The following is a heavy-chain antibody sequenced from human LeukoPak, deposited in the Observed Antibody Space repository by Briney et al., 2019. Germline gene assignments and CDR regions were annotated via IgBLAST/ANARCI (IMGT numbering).Heavy chain of an antibody. CDR1: GFSFSSQN. D-gene: IGHD6-13*01. CDR3: ARGYSSSWLHS. CDR2: IDGNGGTT. V-gene: IGHV3-48*04. J-gene: IGHJ5*02. Sequence: PGGSLRLSCAASGFSFSSQNMNWVRQAPGKGLEWISYIDGNGGTTHYADSVGGRFTISRDNAKNSLYLQMNSLRVEDSALYYCARGYSSSWLHSWGPGTLVTVSS.